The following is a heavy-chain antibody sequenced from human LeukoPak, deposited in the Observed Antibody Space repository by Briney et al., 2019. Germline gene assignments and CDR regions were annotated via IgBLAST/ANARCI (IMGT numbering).Heavy chain of an antibody. CDR2: IKQDGSEK. V-gene: IGHV3-7*01. CDR1: GFTFSDYS. D-gene: IGHD2-2*01. Sequence: GGSLRLSCAASGFTFSDYSMSWVRQAPGKGLEWVANIKQDGSEKYYVDSVKGRFTISRDNAKNSLYLQMNSLRAEDTAVYYCARAAAAKSYYYYYMDVWGKGTTVTVSS. J-gene: IGHJ6*03. CDR3: ARAAAAKSYYYYYMDV.